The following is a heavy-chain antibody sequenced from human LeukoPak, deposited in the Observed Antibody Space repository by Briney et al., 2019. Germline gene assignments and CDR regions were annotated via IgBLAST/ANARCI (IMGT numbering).Heavy chain of an antibody. Sequence: ASVKVSCKASGYTFTSYGISWVRQAPGQGLEWMGWISAYNGNTNYAQKLQGRVTMTTDTSTSTAYMELRSLRSDDTAVYYCARNAGGRYCSGGSCYDAFDIWGQGTMVTVS. V-gene: IGHV1-18*01. CDR1: GYTFTSYG. D-gene: IGHD2-15*01. J-gene: IGHJ3*02. CDR3: ARNAGGRYCSGGSCYDAFDI. CDR2: ISAYNGNT.